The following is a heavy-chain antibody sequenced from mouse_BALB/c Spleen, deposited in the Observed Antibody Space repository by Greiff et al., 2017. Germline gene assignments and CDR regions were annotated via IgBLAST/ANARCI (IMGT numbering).Heavy chain of an antibody. Sequence: QVHVKQSGPGLVQPSQSLSITCTVSGFSLTSYGVHWVRQSPGKGLEWLGVIWSGGSTDYNAAFISRLSISKDNSKSQVFFKMNSLQANDTAIYYCARNRQLGLTPGAMDYWGQGTSVTVSS. D-gene: IGHD3-2*01. V-gene: IGHV2-2*02. CDR1: GFSLTSYG. J-gene: IGHJ4*01. CDR3: ARNRQLGLTPGAMDY. CDR2: IWSGGST.